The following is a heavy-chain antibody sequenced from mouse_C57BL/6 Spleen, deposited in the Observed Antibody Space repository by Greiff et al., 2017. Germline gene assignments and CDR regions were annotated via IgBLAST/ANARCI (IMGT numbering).Heavy chain of an antibody. V-gene: IGHV2-9*01. J-gene: IGHJ2*01. CDR1: GFSFTSYG. CDR2: IWGGGST. Sequence: VKLVESGPGLVAPSQCLSITCTASGFSFTSYGVDWVRQPPGKGLEWLGVIWGGGSTNYNSALMSSLGISTDNSKSKVFLKMNSLQTDDTAMYYCAKREKNGDEYYFDYWGQGTTLTVSS. CDR3: AKREKNGDEYYFDY.